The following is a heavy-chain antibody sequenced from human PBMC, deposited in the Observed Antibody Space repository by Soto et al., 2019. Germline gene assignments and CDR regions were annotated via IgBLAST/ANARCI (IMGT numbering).Heavy chain of an antibody. CDR2: VNPNSGNT. Sequence: QVQLVQSGAEVRKPGASVKVSCKASGYTFTTYDINWVRQATGQGLEWMGWVNPNSGNTGYAQKFQGRVTMTRNTSITTAYMEMSSLRSEDAAVSYCTRGTRVAEYWGQGTLVTVSS. V-gene: IGHV1-8*01. CDR3: TRGTRVAEY. D-gene: IGHD2-15*01. CDR1: GYTFTTYD. J-gene: IGHJ4*02.